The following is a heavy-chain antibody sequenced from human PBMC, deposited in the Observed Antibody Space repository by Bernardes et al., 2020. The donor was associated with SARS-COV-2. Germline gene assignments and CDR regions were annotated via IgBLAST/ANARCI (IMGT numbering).Heavy chain of an antibody. Sequence: SETLSLTCTVSGGSISSYYWSWIRQPPGQGLEWIGYVYYSGSTDYNPSLKSRVTISVDTSKNQFSLKLSSVTAADTAVYYCARGYSGYDHWGQGTLVTVSS. J-gene: IGHJ4*02. V-gene: IGHV4-59*01. D-gene: IGHD5-12*01. CDR1: GGSISSYY. CDR3: ARGYSGYDH. CDR2: VYYSGST.